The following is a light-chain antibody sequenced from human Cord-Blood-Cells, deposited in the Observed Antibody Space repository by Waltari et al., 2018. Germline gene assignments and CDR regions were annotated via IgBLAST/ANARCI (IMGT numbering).Light chain of an antibody. J-gene: IGLJ3*02. CDR1: RSNTGSNY. V-gene: IGLV1-47*01. Sequence: QSVLTQPPSASGTPGQRVTISCSGCRSNTGSNYVYWYQQLQGTAPKPPIYRNNQRPSGVPDRVSGSKSGTSASLAISWLRSEDEADYYCAAWDDSLSGWVFGGGTKLPVL. CDR2: RNN. CDR3: AAWDDSLSGWV.